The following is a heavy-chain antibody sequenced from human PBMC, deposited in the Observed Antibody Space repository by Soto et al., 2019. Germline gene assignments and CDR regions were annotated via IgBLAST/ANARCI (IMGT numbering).Heavy chain of an antibody. D-gene: IGHD2-21*02. CDR2: INPSGGST. V-gene: IGHV1-46*03. CDR3: ARDRVVVVTAIRGYWFDP. J-gene: IGHJ5*02. Sequence: ASVKVSCKASGYTFTSYYMHWVRQAPGQGLEWMGIINPSGGSTSYAQKFQGRVTMTRDTSTSTVYMELSSLRSEDTAVYYCARDRVVVVTAIRGYWFDPWGQGTLVNVS. CDR1: GYTFTSYY.